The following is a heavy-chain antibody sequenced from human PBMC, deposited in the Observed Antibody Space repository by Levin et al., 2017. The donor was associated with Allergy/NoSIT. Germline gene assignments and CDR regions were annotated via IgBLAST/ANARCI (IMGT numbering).Heavy chain of an antibody. CDR1: GGSFSGYY. J-gene: IGHJ4*02. CDR2: INHSGST. CDR3: ARGDDPQMFGV. D-gene: IGHD2-8*01. V-gene: IGHV4-34*01. Sequence: SETLSLTCAVYGGSFSGYYWSWIRQPPGKGLEWIGEINHSGSTNYNPSLKSRVTISVDTSKNQFSLKLSSVTAADTAVYYCARGDDPQMFGVWGQGTLVTVSS.